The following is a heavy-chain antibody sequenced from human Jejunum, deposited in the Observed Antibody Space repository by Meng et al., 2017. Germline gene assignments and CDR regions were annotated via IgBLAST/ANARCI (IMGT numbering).Heavy chain of an antibody. J-gene: IGHJ3*02. CDR1: GFSFSTYS. D-gene: IGHD1-26*01. Sequence: GESLKISCAASGFSFSTYSMIWVRQAPGKGLEWVSSISGSRKYIYYADSVKGRFTISRDNVKNSLYLQMNSLRAEDTAVYYCARESGIVGATSAFDIWGLGNPGHRLL. V-gene: IGHV3-21*01. CDR2: ISGSRKYI. CDR3: ARESGIVGATSAFDI.